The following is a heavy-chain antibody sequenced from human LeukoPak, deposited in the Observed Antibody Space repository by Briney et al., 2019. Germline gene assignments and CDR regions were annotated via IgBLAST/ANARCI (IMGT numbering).Heavy chain of an antibody. CDR1: GFTLGNYP. V-gene: IGHV3-64*01. J-gene: IGHJ4*02. D-gene: IGHD5-18*01. CDR2: ISKNGGST. Sequence: GGSLRLSCAASGFTLGNYPMHWVRQVPGKGLEYVSGISKNGGSTYYANSVKGRFTISRDISKNTLYLQVDSLTAEDMAIYYCARDGEYTYGYWPGYLWGQGTLVTVSS. CDR3: ARDGEYTYGYWPGYL.